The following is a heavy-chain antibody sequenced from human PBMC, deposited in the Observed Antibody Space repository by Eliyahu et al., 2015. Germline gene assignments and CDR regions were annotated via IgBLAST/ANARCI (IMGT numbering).Heavy chain of an antibody. CDR1: GGTFSSYA. CDR2: IIPIFGTA. V-gene: IGHV1-69*01. CDR3: ATFRAPFDYSNYYFDY. J-gene: IGHJ4*02. Sequence: EVKKPGSSVKVSCKASGGTFSSYAISWVRQAPGQGLEWMGGIIPIFGTANYAQKFQGRVTITADESTSTAYMELSSLRSEDTAVYYCATFRAPFDYSNYYFDYWGQGTLVTVSS. D-gene: IGHD4-11*01.